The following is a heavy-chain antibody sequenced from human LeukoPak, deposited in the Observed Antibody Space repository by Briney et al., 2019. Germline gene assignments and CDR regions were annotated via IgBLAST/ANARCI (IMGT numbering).Heavy chain of an antibody. J-gene: IGHJ5*02. CDR2: IWYDGSNK. D-gene: IGHD5-18*01. CDR1: GFTFSSYG. V-gene: IGHV3-33*06. Sequence: GRSLRLSCAASGFTFSSYGMHWVRQAPGKGLEWVAVIWYDGSNKYYADSVKGRFTISRDNSKNTLYLQMNSLRAEDTAVYYCAKGRYSYGHGWFDPWGQGTLVTVSS. CDR3: AKGRYSYGHGWFDP.